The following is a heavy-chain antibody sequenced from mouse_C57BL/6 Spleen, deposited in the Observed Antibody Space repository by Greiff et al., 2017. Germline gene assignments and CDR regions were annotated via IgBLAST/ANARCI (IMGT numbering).Heavy chain of an antibody. D-gene: IGHD1-1*01. CDR3: ARGVTTVVAKEFAY. J-gene: IGHJ3*01. CDR1: GYTFTSYW. V-gene: IGHV1-52*01. CDR2: IATSDSET. Sequence: QVQLQQPGAELVRPGSSVKLSCKASGYTFTSYWMHWVKQRPIQGLEWIGNIATSDSETHYNQKFKDKATLTVDKSSSTAYMQLSSLTSEDSAVYYCARGVTTVVAKEFAYWGQGTLVTVSA.